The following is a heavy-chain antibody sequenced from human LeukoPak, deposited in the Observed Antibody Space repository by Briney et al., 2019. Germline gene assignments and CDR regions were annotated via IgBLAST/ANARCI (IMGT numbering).Heavy chain of an antibody. CDR2: ISSSGSTI. CDR1: GFSIRSSW. V-gene: IGHV3-11*01. J-gene: IGHJ6*03. CDR3: ARVPQLLSGLEGGVVYYYYYYMDV. Sequence: PGGSLRLPCAVSGFSIRSSWMSWIRQAPGKGLEWVSYISSSGSTIYYADSVKGRFTISRDNAKNSLYLQMNSLRAEDTAVYYCARVPQLLSGLEGGVVYYYYYYMDVWGKGTTVTVSS. D-gene: IGHD2-2*01.